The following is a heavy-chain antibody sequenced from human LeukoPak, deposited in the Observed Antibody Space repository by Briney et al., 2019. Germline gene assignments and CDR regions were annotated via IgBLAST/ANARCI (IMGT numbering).Heavy chain of an antibody. CDR2: ISGSGGNT. CDR3: AKESGSSTDFDY. Sequence: GSLRLSCAASGFTFNSYAMSWVRQAPGKGLEWVSAISGSGGNTYYADSVKGRFTISRDNSKNTLYVQMNSLRAEDTAVYYCAKESGSSTDFDYWGQGTLVTVSS. J-gene: IGHJ4*02. D-gene: IGHD2-2*01. V-gene: IGHV3-23*01. CDR1: GFTFNSYA.